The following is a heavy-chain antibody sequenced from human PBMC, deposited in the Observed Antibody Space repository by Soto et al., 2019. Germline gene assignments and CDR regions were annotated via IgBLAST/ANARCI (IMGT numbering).Heavy chain of an antibody. J-gene: IGHJ4*02. CDR2: IIPIFGTA. CDR3: ARDPYTQWPESRTRFDY. V-gene: IGHV1-69*06. D-gene: IGHD6-19*01. Sequence: QVQLVQSGAEVKKPGSSVKVSCKASGGTFSSYAISWVRQAPGQGLEWMGGIIPIFGTANYAQKFQGRVTSTADKSTSTAYMELSSLRSEDTAVYYCARDPYTQWPESRTRFDYWGQGTLVTVSS. CDR1: GGTFSSYA.